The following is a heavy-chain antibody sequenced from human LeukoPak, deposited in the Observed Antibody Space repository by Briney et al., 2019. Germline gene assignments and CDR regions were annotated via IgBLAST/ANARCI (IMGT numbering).Heavy chain of an antibody. V-gene: IGHV4-38-2*01. CDR1: GYSISSGYY. Sequence: SETLSLTCAVSGYSISSGYYWGWIRQPPGKGLEWIGSIYHSGSTYHNPSLKSRVTISVDTSKNQLSLRLSSVTAADTAVYYCARPNPLGTLDSWGQGTLVTVSS. CDR3: ARPNPLGTLDS. J-gene: IGHJ4*02. CDR2: IYHSGST. D-gene: IGHD7-27*01.